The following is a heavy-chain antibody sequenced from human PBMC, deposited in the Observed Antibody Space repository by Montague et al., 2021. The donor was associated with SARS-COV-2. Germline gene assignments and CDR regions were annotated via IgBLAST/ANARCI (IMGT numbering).Heavy chain of an antibody. CDR2: VYHSGST. CDR1: GSSMSHHY. CDR3: ASLNGVYARGDGFDF. V-gene: IGHV4-59*11. D-gene: IGHD2-8*01. Sequence: SETLSLTCTVSGSSMSHHYWCWIRQFPGKELEWIGYVYHSGSTTYYPSLKSRVTISVETSTNEFSLKLASATAADTATYYCASLNGVYARGDGFDFWGQGTMVTVS. J-gene: IGHJ3*01.